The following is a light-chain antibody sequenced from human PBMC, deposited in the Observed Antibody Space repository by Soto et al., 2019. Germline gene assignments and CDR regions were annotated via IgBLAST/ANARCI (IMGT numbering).Light chain of an antibody. J-gene: IGKJ2*01. V-gene: IGKV2-30*01. CDR1: QSLVASNGITY. CDR2: MVS. CDR3: MQSAHWPHT. Sequence: DVVMTQSPLSLSVTPGQPASISCRSSQSLVASNGITYFFWFHQRPGQSPRRLIYMVSNRDSGVPDRFSGSASGTDFTLKITRVEADDVGVYYCMQSAHWPHTFGQGTKLEI.